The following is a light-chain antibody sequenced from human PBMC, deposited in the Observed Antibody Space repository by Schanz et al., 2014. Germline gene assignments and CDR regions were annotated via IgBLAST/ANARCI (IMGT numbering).Light chain of an antibody. V-gene: IGKV3-20*01. Sequence: EIVMTQSPATLSVSPGERATLSCRASQSVSSNLAWYQQKPGQAPRLLVYGASNRATGIPDRFSGSGSGTDFTLTISRLEPEDFAVYYCQQYGGLPITFGQGTRLEIK. J-gene: IGKJ5*01. CDR2: GAS. CDR1: QSVSSN. CDR3: QQYGGLPIT.